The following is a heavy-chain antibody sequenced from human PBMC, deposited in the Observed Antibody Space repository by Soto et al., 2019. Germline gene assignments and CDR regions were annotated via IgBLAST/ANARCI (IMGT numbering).Heavy chain of an antibody. V-gene: IGHV1-69*13. J-gene: IGHJ4*02. CDR2: IIPIFGTA. Sequence: GASVKFSCKASGGTFSSYAISWVRQAPGQGLEWMGGIIPIFGTANYAQKFQGRVTITADESTSTAYMELSSLRSEDTAVYYCARATMVRGVFDYWGQGTLVTVSS. CDR1: GGTFSSYA. D-gene: IGHD3-10*01. CDR3: ARATMVRGVFDY.